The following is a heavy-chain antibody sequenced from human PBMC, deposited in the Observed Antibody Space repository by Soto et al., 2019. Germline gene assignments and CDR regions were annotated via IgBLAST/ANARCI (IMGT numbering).Heavy chain of an antibody. J-gene: IGHJ4*02. D-gene: IGHD6-6*01. Sequence: GSLRLSCVASGFTFTNYWMSWVRQAPGKGLEWVANIKQDGSQKYYVDSVKGRFTISRDNAKNSLFLQMNSLRAEDTAVYYCARIGYSSSSFDYWGQGTLVTVSS. V-gene: IGHV3-7*03. CDR3: ARIGYSSSSFDY. CDR1: GFTFTNYW. CDR2: IKQDGSQK.